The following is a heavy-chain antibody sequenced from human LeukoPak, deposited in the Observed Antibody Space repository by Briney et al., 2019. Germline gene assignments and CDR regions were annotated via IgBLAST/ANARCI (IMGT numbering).Heavy chain of an antibody. CDR1: GGTFSSYE. V-gene: IGHV1-69*06. CDR3: ATSIMPRTVIIFGIYYLDY. CDR2: IIPMFGTA. J-gene: IGHJ4*02. Sequence: GSSVKVSCKASGGTFSSYEISWVRQAPGQGLEWMGGIIPMFGTAKYAQKFQGRVTITADKSTSTAYMELSSLRSDDTAVYYCATSIMPRTVIIFGIYYLDYWGQGTLVTVSS. D-gene: IGHD3-10*01.